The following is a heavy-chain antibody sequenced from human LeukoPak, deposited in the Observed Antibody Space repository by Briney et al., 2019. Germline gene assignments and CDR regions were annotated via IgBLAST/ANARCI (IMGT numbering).Heavy chain of an antibody. J-gene: IGHJ4*02. D-gene: IGHD2-15*01. Sequence: GGSLRLSCAASGFTFSGNAMSWVRQSPGKGLEWVSAISGSGDTTYYADSVKGRFTISRDNSKNTLYLQMSNLRADDTAVYFCAKEIVVAAAYFDFWGQGTLVTVSS. CDR3: AKEIVVAAAYFDF. V-gene: IGHV3-23*01. CDR2: ISGSGDTT. CDR1: GFTFSGNA.